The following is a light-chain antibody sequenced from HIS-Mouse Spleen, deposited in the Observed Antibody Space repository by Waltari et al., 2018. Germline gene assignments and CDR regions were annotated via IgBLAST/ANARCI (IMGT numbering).Light chain of an antibody. CDR3: YSTDSSGNHRV. Sequence: SYELTQPPSVSVSPGQTARTTCPGEALPKKYAYWYQQKSGQAPVLVIYEDSKRPSGIPERFSGSSSGTMATLTISGAQVEDEADYYCYSTDSSGNHRVFGGGTKLTVL. J-gene: IGLJ2*01. V-gene: IGLV3-10*01. CDR1: ALPKKY. CDR2: EDS.